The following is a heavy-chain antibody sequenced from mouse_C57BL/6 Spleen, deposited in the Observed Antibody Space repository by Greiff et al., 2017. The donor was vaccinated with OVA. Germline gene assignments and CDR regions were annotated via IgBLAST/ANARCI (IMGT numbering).Heavy chain of an antibody. CDR3: ARQGSYYGSSYWYFDV. J-gene: IGHJ1*03. V-gene: IGHV1-52*01. CDR2: IDPSDSET. Sequence: QVQLQQPGAELVRPGSSVKLSCKASGYTFTSYWMHWVKQRPIQGLEWIGNIDPSDSETHYNQKFKDKATLTVDKSSSTAYMQLSSLTSEDSAVYYCARQGSYYGSSYWYFDVWGTGTTVTVSS. CDR1: GYTFTSYW. D-gene: IGHD1-1*01.